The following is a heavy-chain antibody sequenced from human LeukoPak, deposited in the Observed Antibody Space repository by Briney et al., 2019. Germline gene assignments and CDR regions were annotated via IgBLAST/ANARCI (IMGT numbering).Heavy chain of an antibody. V-gene: IGHV4-4*07. CDR3: ARLSGYDWESFYDY. D-gene: IGHD5-12*01. J-gene: IGHJ4*02. CDR1: GGSISSYY. CDR2: IYTSGTI. Sequence: PSETLSLTCTVSGGSISSYYWSWIRQPAGTALEWIGRIYTSGTITYNPSLKSRVTMSVDTSKNQFSLKLSSVTAADTAVYYCARLSGYDWESFYDYWGQGTLVTVAS.